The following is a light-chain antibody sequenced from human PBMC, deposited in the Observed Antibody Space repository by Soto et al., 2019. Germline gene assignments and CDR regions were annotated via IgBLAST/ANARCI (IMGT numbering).Light chain of an antibody. CDR1: SSDVVSYNL. CDR2: EAT. Sequence: QSALTQPASVSGSPGQSITITCTGTSSDVVSYNLVSWYQQHPGKVPKLMIYEATKRPSGVSNRFSGSKSGNTASLTISGLQAEDEADYYCSSYTSSSTQVFGTGTKLTVL. CDR3: SSYTSSSTQV. V-gene: IGLV2-14*02. J-gene: IGLJ1*01.